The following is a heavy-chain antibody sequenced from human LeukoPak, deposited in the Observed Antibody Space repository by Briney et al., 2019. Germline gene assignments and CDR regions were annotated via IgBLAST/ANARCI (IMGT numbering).Heavy chain of an antibody. J-gene: IGHJ4*02. V-gene: IGHV4-61*02. CDR1: GGSISSGSYY. CDR3: AGEKLLGYCSGGSCSKDY. D-gene: IGHD2-15*01. Sequence: SQTLSLTCTVSGGSISSGSYYWRWLRQPAGTGLEWIGRIYTSGSTNYNPSLKSRVTISVDTSKNQFSLKLSSVTAADTAVYYCAGEKLLGYCSGGSCSKDYWGQGTLVTVSS. CDR2: IYTSGST.